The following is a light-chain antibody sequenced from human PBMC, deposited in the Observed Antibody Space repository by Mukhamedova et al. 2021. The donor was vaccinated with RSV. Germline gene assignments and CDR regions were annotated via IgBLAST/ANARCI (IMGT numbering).Light chain of an antibody. CDR3: QESSRLSYNNLELLT. J-gene: IGKJ3*01. V-gene: IGKV1-39*01. Sequence: WYQRRVHGRAPRVLIYAASNLQSGVPARFSGRGSGTEFTLTISSLQPEDFATYYFQESSRLSYNNLELLTFGPGIRV. CDR2: AAS.